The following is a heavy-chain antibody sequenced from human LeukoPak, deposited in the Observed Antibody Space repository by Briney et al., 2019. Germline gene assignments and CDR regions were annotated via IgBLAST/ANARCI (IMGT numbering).Heavy chain of an antibody. Sequence: PSETLSLTCTVSGGSISSGGYYWGWIRQPPGKGLEWIGTTYYTGSTYYSPSLKSRVTISIDTSKNQFSLKLSSVTAADTAVYYCARDIQVTGSFDYWGQGTLVTVSS. J-gene: IGHJ4*02. CDR2: TYYTGST. CDR3: ARDIQVTGSFDY. D-gene: IGHD2-21*02. CDR1: GGSISSGGYY. V-gene: IGHV4-39*07.